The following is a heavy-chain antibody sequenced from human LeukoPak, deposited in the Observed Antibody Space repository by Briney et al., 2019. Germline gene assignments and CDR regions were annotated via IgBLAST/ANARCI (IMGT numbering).Heavy chain of an antibody. J-gene: IGHJ1*01. Sequence: PGGSLRLSCAASGFPVGTNSMSWVRQSPGKGLEWVSVIYSGGSTYYADSVNGRFTISRDNSRNTLFLQMNSLRAEDTALYYCASAREYCGSAECYEYFHHWGQGTLVTVSS. CDR1: GFPVGTNS. D-gene: IGHD2-21*01. CDR2: IYSGGST. CDR3: ASAREYCGSAECYEYFHH. V-gene: IGHV3-53*01.